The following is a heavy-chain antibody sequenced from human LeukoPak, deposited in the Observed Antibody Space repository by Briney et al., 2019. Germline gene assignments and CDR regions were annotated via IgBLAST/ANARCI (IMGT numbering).Heavy chain of an antibody. V-gene: IGHV1-18*01. J-gene: IGHJ6*02. CDR3: ARVSDDFWSGYSRYYYYGMDV. CDR1: GYTFTSYG. Sequence: ASVKVSCKASGYTFTSYGISWVRQAPGQGLEWMRWVSAYSGNTNYAQKLQGRVTMTTDTSTSTAYMELRSLRSDDTAVYYCARVSDDFWSGYSRYYYYGMDVWGQRTTVTVSS. D-gene: IGHD3-3*01. CDR2: VSAYSGNT.